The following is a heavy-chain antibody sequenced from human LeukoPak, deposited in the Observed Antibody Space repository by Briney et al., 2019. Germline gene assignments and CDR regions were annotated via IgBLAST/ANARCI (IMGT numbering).Heavy chain of an antibody. CDR1: GYTFTSYG. J-gene: IGHJ5*02. CDR2: IIPIFGTA. V-gene: IGHV1-69*05. CDR3: ARGMNWFDP. Sequence: GASVKVSCKASGYTFTSYGISWVRQAPGQGLEWMGGIIPIFGTANYAQKFQGRVTITTDESTSTAYMELSSLRSEDTAVYYCARGMNWFDPWGQGTLVTVSS. D-gene: IGHD6-13*01.